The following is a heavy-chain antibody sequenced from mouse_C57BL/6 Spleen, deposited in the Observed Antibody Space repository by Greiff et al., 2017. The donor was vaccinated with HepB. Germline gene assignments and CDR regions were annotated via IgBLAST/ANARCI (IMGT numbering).Heavy chain of an antibody. V-gene: IGHV1-82*01. D-gene: IGHD2-2*01. CDR2: IYPGDGDT. Sequence: VQLQQSGPELVKPGASVKISCKASGYAFSSSWMNWVKQRPGKGLEWIGRIYPGDGDTNYNGKFKGKATLTADKSSSTAYMQLSSLTSEDSAVYFCARGGLRPYAMDYWGQGTSVTVSS. CDR1: GYAFSSSW. CDR3: ARGGLRPYAMDY. J-gene: IGHJ4*01.